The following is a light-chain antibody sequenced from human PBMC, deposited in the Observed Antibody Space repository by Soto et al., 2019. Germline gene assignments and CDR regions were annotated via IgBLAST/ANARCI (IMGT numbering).Light chain of an antibody. CDR1: QSLSSN. CDR3: QKYNGWPHL. CDR2: GAS. Sequence: ERVMTQSPATLSVSPGERATLSCRASQSLSSNLAWYQQKPGQAPRLLIYGASTRATGIPARFSGRGSGTEFTLTISTLQYEAFAVYYCQKYNGWPHLFGPGTKVDIK. J-gene: IGKJ3*01. V-gene: IGKV3-15*01.